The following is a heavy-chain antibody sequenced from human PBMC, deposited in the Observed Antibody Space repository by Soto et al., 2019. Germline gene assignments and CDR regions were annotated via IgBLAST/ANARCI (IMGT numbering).Heavy chain of an antibody. CDR1: GFTVSSNY. CDR2: IYSGGST. CDR3: ARPCSGGTCSFDY. V-gene: IGHV3-66*01. D-gene: IGHD2-15*01. Sequence: GGSLRLSCAASGFTVSSNYMSWVRQAPGKGLEWVSVIYSGGSTYYADSVKGRFTISRDNSENTLYLQMNSLRAEDTAVYYCARPCSGGTCSFDYWGQGTPVTVAS. J-gene: IGHJ4*02.